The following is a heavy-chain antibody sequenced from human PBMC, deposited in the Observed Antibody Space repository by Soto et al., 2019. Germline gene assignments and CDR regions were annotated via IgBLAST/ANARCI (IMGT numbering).Heavy chain of an antibody. CDR1: GYSFTSYW. Sequence: GESLKISCKGSGYSFTSYWIGWVRQMPGKGLEWMGIIYPGDSDTRYSPSFQGQVTTSADKSISTAYLQWSSLKASDTAMYYCATSYSYYYDSSGHDAFDIWGQGTMVT. D-gene: IGHD3-22*01. CDR2: IYPGDSDT. CDR3: ATSYSYYYDSSGHDAFDI. V-gene: IGHV5-51*01. J-gene: IGHJ3*02.